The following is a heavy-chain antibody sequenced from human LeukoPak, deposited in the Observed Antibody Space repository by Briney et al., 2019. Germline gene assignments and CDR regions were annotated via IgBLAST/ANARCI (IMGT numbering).Heavy chain of an antibody. Sequence: PGGSLTLSCVAAGCALSRVGVWMSRDAVALEQKWVSRMRGSSGRTDYADSVKGRLTISRDNSKNTLFLQMNSLRGEDTAVYYCAKQRGALRENWFFDHWGQGTLVTVSA. CDR3: AKQRGALRENWFFDH. CDR2: MRGSSGRT. J-gene: IGHJ4*02. V-gene: IGHV3-23*01. D-gene: IGHD3-9*01. CDR1: GCALSRVG.